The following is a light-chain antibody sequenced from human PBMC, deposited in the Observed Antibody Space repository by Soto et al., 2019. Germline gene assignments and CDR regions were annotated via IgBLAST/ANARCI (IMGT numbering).Light chain of an antibody. J-gene: IGKJ1*01. CDR1: QSISSSN. CDR2: GAS. CDR3: HHCGGSQP. Sequence: EIVLTQSPGTLSLSPGERATLSYRASQSISSSNLVWYQQKPGQAPRLLIYGASSRATGIPDRFSGSGSGTDFTLTISSLEPEDFAVYFCHHCGGSQPFGQGTKVETK. V-gene: IGKV3-20*01.